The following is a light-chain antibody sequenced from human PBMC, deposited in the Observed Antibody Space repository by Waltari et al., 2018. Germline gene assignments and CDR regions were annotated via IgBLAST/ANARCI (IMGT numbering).Light chain of an antibody. CDR3: QQYGTSPLT. V-gene: IGKV3-20*01. Sequence: EIVLTQSPGTMSLSPGERATLSCRASQKIKGNVLGWFQQKPGQAPQLLIFSSSSRATGIPDRFSGSGSGTDFTLTISRLEPEDFAVYYCQQYGTSPLTFGGGTKVEIK. CDR2: SSS. J-gene: IGKJ4*01. CDR1: QKIKGNV.